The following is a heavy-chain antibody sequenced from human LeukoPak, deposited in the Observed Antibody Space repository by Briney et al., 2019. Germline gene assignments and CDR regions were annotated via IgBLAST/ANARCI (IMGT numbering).Heavy chain of an antibody. CDR2: IRSKANSYAT. V-gene: IGHV3-73*01. CDR3: TTTSYGSGNNYYYYYMDV. CDR1: GFTFSGSA. J-gene: IGHJ6*03. Sequence: TGGSLRLSCAASGFTFSGSAMHWVRQASGKGLEWVGRIRSKANSYATAYAASVKGRFTISRDDSKNTAYLQMNSLKTEDTAVYYCTTTSYGSGNNYYYYYMDVWGKGTTVTVSS. D-gene: IGHD3-10*01.